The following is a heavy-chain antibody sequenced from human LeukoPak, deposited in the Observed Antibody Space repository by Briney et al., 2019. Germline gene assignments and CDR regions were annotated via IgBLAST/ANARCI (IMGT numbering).Heavy chain of an antibody. D-gene: IGHD2-21*02. J-gene: IGHJ6*02. Sequence: GASVKVSCKASGYTFTSYYMHWVRQAPGQGLEWMGIINPSGGSTSYAQKFQGRVTMTRDTSTSTVYMELSSLRSEDTAVYYCARSGVTASYYYYGMDVWGQGTTVTVSS. V-gene: IGHV1-46*01. CDR2: INPSGGST. CDR1: GYTFTSYY. CDR3: ARSGVTASYYYYGMDV.